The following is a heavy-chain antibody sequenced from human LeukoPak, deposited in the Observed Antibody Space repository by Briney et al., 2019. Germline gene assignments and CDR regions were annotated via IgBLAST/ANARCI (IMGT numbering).Heavy chain of an antibody. V-gene: IGHV4-39*01. Sequence: LRLSCAASGGSIRGSYYYWGWIRQPPGKGLEWIGSIYDSGSTYYNPSLKSRVTISVDTSKNQFSLKLNSVTAADTAVYYCARHYGPWGQGTLVTVSS. CDR2: IYDSGST. CDR1: GGSIRGSYYY. J-gene: IGHJ5*02. CDR3: ARHYGP. D-gene: IGHD3-10*01.